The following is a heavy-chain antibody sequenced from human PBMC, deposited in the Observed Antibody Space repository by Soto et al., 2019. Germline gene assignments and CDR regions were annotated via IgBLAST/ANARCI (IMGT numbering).Heavy chain of an antibody. CDR1: GFTFSGSA. V-gene: IGHV3-73*01. D-gene: IGHD1-26*01. CDR3: TRLLGATRDYFDY. CDR2: IRSKANSYAT. Sequence: EGSLRLSCAASGFTFSGSAMHWVRQASGKGLEWVGRIRSKANSYATAYAASVKGRFTISRDDSKNTAYLQMNSLKTEDTAVYYCTRLLGATRDYFDYWGQGTLVTVSS. J-gene: IGHJ4*02.